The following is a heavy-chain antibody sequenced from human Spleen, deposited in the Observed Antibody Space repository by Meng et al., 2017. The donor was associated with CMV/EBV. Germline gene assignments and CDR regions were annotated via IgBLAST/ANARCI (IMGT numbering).Heavy chain of an antibody. V-gene: IGHV3-20*03. D-gene: IGHD2-2*01. CDR2: IIWNGGRT. CDR1: GLMFDDYG. CDR3: AVSVPAAIRGYFQH. Sequence: SGLMFDDYGMSWVREVPGKGLEWVSGIIWNGGRTVYADAVKGRFTISRDNAKNSLYLQMNSLRAEDTAVYYCAVSVPAAIRGYFQHWGQGTLVTVSS. J-gene: IGHJ1*01.